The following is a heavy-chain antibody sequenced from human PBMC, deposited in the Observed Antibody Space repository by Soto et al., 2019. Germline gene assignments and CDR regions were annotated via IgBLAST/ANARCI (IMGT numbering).Heavy chain of an antibody. V-gene: IGHV3-74*01. Sequence: EVQLVESGGGLVQPGGSLRLSCAASGFTFSSYWMHWVRQAPGKGLVWVSRINSDGSSTSYADSVKGRFTISRDNAKNTLYLQMNRLRAEDTAVYYCASRVGVTAKGAFDIWGQGTMVTVSS. D-gene: IGHD2-21*02. J-gene: IGHJ3*02. CDR2: INSDGSST. CDR3: ASRVGVTAKGAFDI. CDR1: GFTFSSYW.